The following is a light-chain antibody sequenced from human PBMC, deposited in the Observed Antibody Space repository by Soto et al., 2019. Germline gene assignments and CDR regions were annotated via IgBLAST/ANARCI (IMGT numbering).Light chain of an antibody. V-gene: IGLV2-23*01. CDR3: CSYAGSSTHVV. CDR2: EGS. J-gene: IGLJ2*01. CDR1: SSDVGSYNL. Sequence: QSALTQPASVSGSPGQSITISCTGTSSDVGSYNLVSWYQQHPGKAPKLMIYEGSKRPSGVSNRFSGSKSGNTASLTISGLQAEEEADYYCCSYAGSSTHVVFGGGTKVTVL.